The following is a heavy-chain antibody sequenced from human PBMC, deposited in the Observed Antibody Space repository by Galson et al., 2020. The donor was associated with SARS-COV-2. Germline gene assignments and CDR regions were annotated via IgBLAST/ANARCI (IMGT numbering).Heavy chain of an antibody. CDR3: AREALAAQWFDP. V-gene: IGHV3-11*01. J-gene: IGHJ5*02. D-gene: IGHD2-15*01. CDR1: GFTFSDYY. CDR2: ISDSGRTT. Sequence: TGGSLRLSCAVSGFTFSDYYVSWIRQAPGKGLEWISYISDSGRTTDYADSVKGRFTISRDNSKNSVYLQMHSVRAEDTAVYYCAREALAAQWFDPWGQGTLVTVSS.